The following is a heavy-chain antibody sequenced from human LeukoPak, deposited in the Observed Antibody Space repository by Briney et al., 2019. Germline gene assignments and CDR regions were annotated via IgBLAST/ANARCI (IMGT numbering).Heavy chain of an antibody. CDR3: ARDGYSSVWPDY. D-gene: IGHD6-19*01. J-gene: IGHJ4*02. CDR1: GFSFSRYW. V-gene: IGHV3-74*03. CDR2: INSDGSST. Sequence: GGSLRLSCAASGFSFSRYWMHWVRQAPGKGLVWVSRINSDGSSTTYVDSVKGRFTISRDNARNTLYLQMSSLRVDDTAVYYCARDGYSSVWPDYWGQGTLVTVSS.